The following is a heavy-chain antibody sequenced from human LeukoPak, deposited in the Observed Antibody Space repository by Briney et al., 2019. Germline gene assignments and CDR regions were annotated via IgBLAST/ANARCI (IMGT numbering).Heavy chain of an antibody. J-gene: IGHJ4*02. CDR2: INPNSGGT. V-gene: IGHV1-2*06. D-gene: IGHD3-10*01. Sequence: GASVKVSCKASGYTFTGYYMHWVRQAPGQGLEWMGRINPNSGGTNYVQKFQGRVTMTRDTSISTAYMELSRLRSDDTAVYYCARDQKYYGSGSYSDPDYWGQGTPVTVSS. CDR1: GYTFTGYY. CDR3: ARDQKYYGSGSYSDPDY.